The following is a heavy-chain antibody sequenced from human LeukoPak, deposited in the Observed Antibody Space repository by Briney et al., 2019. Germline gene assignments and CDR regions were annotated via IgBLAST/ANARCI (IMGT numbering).Heavy chain of an antibody. CDR1: GFTVSSNY. J-gene: IGHJ6*02. CDR2: IYSGGST. V-gene: IGHV3-53*01. Sequence: TGGSLSLSCAASGFTVSSNYMSWVRQAPGKGLEWVSVIYSGGSTYYADSVKGRFTISRDNSKNTLYLQMNSLRAEDTAVYYCARDRGFPGGYYYGLDVWGQGTTVTVSS. CDR3: ARDRGFPGGYYYGLDV.